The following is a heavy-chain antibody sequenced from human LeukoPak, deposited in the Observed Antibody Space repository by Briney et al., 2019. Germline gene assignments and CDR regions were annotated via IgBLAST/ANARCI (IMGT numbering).Heavy chain of an antibody. J-gene: IGHJ4*02. Sequence: SETLSLTCTVSGGPISSHYWSWIRQPPGKGLEWIGYIYYSGSTNYNPSLKGRVTISVDTSKNKFSLKLSSVTAADTAVYYCARHYYDSSGYLSPFDYWGQGTLVTVSS. CDR2: IYYSGST. CDR3: ARHYYDSSGYLSPFDY. D-gene: IGHD3-22*01. V-gene: IGHV4-59*08. CDR1: GGPISSHY.